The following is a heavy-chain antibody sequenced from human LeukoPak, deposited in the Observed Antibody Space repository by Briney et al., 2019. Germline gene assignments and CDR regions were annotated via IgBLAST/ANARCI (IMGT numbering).Heavy chain of an antibody. Sequence: GGSLRLSCAASGFTVSSNYMSWVRQAPGKGLEWVSVIYSGGSTYYAGSVKGRFTISSDNSKNTLYRQMNSLRAEDTAVYYCARDLWWELPQLGGNYWGQGTLVTVSS. CDR1: GFTVSSNY. CDR2: IYSGGST. V-gene: IGHV3-53*01. J-gene: IGHJ4*02. D-gene: IGHD1-26*01. CDR3: ARDLWWELPQLGGNY.